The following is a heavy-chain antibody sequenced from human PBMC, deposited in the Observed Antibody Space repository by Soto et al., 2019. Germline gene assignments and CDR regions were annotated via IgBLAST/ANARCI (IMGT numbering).Heavy chain of an antibody. CDR3: ARGSHYYDSSGLYFDY. V-gene: IGHV1-69*01. CDR1: GGTFSSYA. Sequence: QVQLVQSGAEVKKPGSSVKVSCKASGGTFSSYAISWVRQAPGQGLEWMGGIIPIFGTANYAQKFQGRVTITADESTSTAYMELSSLRSEDTAVYYCARGSHYYDSSGLYFDYWGQGPLVTVSS. D-gene: IGHD3-22*01. CDR2: IIPIFGTA. J-gene: IGHJ4*02.